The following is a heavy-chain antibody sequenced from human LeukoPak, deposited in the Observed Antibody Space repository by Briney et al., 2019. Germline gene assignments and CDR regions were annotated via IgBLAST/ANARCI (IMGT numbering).Heavy chain of an antibody. J-gene: IGHJ4*02. V-gene: IGHV3-11*04. Sequence: GGSLRLSCAASGFTFSDYYMSWIRQAPGKGLEWVSYISHSGRTMYYADSVKGRFTISRDNAKNSLSLQLNSLRAEDTGIYYCARAEIRNAFFFDGWGQGTLVTVSS. CDR3: ARAEIRNAFFFDG. CDR1: GFTFSDYY. D-gene: IGHD3-3*01. CDR2: ISHSGRTM.